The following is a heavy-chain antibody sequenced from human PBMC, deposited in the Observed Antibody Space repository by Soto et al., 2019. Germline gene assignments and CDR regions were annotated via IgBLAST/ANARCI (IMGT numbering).Heavy chain of an antibody. Sequence: SETLSLTCTVPGGSVSSGSYYWSWIRQPPGKGLEWIGYIYYSGSTNYNPSLKSRVTISVDTSKNQFSLKLSSVTAADTAVYYCASARGWFGELSFDYCGQGPLVTVSS. J-gene: IGHJ4*02. CDR1: GGSVSSGSYY. D-gene: IGHD3-10*01. CDR2: IYYSGST. V-gene: IGHV4-61*01. CDR3: ASARGWFGELSFDY.